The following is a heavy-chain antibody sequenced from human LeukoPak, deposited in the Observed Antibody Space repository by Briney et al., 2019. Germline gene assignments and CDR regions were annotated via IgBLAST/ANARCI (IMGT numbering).Heavy chain of an antibody. J-gene: IGHJ5*02. CDR3: ARDRSAAGENWFDP. CDR1: GYTFTGYY. CDR2: INPNSGGT. Sequence: ASVKVSCKASGYTFTGYYMHWVRQAPGQGLEWMGWINPNSGGTNYAQKFQGRVTMTRDTSISTAYMELSRLRSDDTAVYYCARDRSAAGENWFDPWGQGTLVTVSS. D-gene: IGHD6-13*01. V-gene: IGHV1-2*02.